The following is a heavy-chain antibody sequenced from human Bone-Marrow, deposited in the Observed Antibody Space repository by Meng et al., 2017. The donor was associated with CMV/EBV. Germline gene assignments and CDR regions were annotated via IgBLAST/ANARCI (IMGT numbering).Heavy chain of an antibody. D-gene: IGHD6-6*01. Sequence: QITLKDAGPALVKPKQPLTLTCTFLGFSFSTSGVGVGWIRQPPGKALEWLALIYWDDYKRYSPSLKSRLTITKDTSKNQVVLTMTNMDPVDTATYYCAHITPRPGWIAYWGQGTLVTVAS. CDR1: GFSFSTSGVG. V-gene: IGHV2-5*02. CDR3: AHITPRPGWIAY. CDR2: IYWDDYK. J-gene: IGHJ4*02.